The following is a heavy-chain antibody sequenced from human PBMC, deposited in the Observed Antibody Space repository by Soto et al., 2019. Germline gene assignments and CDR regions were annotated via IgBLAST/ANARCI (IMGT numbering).Heavy chain of an antibody. CDR1: GVSISSGDFY. D-gene: IGHD3-22*01. Sequence: SENLSLTCTVSGVSISSGDFYWRWLRPHPGKGLEWIGCIYNSGSTNYNPSLKSRVAISIDSQKSQFSLQLSSVTVADTAFYYCSGGGSIVVATLRLVDVWGKGTTVTVSS. CDR3: SGGGSIVVATLRLVDV. J-gene: IGHJ6*04. CDR2: IYNSGST. V-gene: IGHV4-61*05.